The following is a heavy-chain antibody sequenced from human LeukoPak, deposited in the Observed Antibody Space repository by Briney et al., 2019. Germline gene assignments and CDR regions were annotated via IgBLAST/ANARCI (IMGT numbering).Heavy chain of an antibody. CDR3: ARDLAGSHYDILTGYSSGTFNFDY. D-gene: IGHD3-9*01. CDR1: GYTFTGYY. CDR2: INPNRGGT. J-gene: IGHJ4*02. V-gene: IGHV1-2*04. Sequence: GASVKVSCKASGYTFTGYYMHWVRQAPGQGLEWMGWINPNRGGTDYAQKFQGWVTMARDTSISTAYMELSRLRSDDTAVYYCARDLAGSHYDILTGYSSGTFNFDYWGQGTLVTVSS.